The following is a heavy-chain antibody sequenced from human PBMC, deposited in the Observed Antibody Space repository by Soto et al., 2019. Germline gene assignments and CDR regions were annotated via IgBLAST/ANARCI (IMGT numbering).Heavy chain of an antibody. CDR2: MSGSSSSYT. V-gene: IGHV3-11*03. J-gene: IGHJ4*02. CDR3: VTAPPDYYASGTEKVH. Sequence: GGSLRLSCAASGFTFSDYHMSWIRQAPGKGLEWVSYMSGSSSSYTNYADSVKGRFTISRDNAKNSLYLQMNSLRAEDTAVYYCVTAPPDYYASGTEKVHWGQGTLVTVSS. CDR1: GFTFSDYH. D-gene: IGHD3-10*01.